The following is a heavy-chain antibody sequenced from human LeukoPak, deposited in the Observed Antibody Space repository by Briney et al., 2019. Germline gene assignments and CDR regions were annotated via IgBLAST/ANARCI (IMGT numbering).Heavy chain of an antibody. CDR2: MNPNSGNT. CDR3: ARDKVAATRQQVAWFDP. CDR1: GYTFTSYD. Sequence: GASVKVSCKASGYTFTSYDINWVRQATGQGLEWMGWMNPNSGNTGYAQKFQGRVTVTRNTSISTAYMELSSLRSEDTAVYYCARDKVAATRQQVAWFDPWGQGTLVTVSS. D-gene: IGHD2-15*01. V-gene: IGHV1-8*01. J-gene: IGHJ5*02.